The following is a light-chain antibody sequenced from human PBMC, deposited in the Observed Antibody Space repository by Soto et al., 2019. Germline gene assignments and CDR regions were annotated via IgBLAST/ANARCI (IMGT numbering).Light chain of an antibody. CDR3: QHYNNWPPLT. J-gene: IGKJ4*01. V-gene: IGKV3-15*01. CDR2: GAS. CDR1: QSVSSN. Sequence: EIVMTQSPATLSVSPGERATLSCRASQSVSSNLAWYQQKPGQAPRLLIYGASTRATGIPARFSGSGSGTXXXXXIXXLQXEDFAVYSFQHYNNWPPLTFGGGTKVEIK.